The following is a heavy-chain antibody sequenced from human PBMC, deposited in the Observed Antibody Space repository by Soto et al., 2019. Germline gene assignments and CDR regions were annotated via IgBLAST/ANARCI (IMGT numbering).Heavy chain of an antibody. CDR3: ARVRGDYGPSHDY. Sequence: PSETLSLTCAVSSFSISSGYYWGWVRQPPGKGLEWIGSIYHSGTTNYSPSLKSRVTISIDTSKNQFSLTLRSVTAADAAVYYCARVRGDYGPSHDYWGQGTLVTVSS. CDR1: SFSISSGYY. V-gene: IGHV4-38-2*01. D-gene: IGHD4-17*01. CDR2: IYHSGTT. J-gene: IGHJ4*02.